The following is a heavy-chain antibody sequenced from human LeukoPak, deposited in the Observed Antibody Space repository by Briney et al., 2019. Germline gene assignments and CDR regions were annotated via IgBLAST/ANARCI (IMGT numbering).Heavy chain of an antibody. CDR2: VNNDGCST. D-gene: IGHD3-10*01. CDR3: ARDMIRGIFDAFDI. CDR1: GFTFSNYW. J-gene: IGHJ3*02. Sequence: GGSLRLSCAASGFTFSNYWMHWVRQTPGKGLVWVSCVNNDGCSTNYADSVKGRFTVSRDNTKNTLYLQMNSLRAEDTAVYYCARDMIRGIFDAFDIWGRGTMVTVSS. V-gene: IGHV3-74*01.